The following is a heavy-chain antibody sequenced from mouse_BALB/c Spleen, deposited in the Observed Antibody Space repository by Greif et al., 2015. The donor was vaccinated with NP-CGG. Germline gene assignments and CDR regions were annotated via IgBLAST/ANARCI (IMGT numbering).Heavy chain of an antibody. Sequence: EVKLVESGGGLVKPGGSLKLSCAASGFAFSSYDMSWVRQTPEKRLEWVATISSGGSYTYYPDSVKGRFTISRDNARNTLYLQMSSLRSEDTALYYCARQRGYYGSSYDAMDYWGQGTSVTVSS. CDR2: ISSGGSYT. J-gene: IGHJ4*01. V-gene: IGHV5-9*02. CDR3: ARQRGYYGSSYDAMDY. CDR1: GFAFSSYD. D-gene: IGHD1-1*01.